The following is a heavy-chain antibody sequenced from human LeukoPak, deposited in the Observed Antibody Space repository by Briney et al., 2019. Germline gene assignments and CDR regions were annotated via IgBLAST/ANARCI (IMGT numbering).Heavy chain of an antibody. Sequence: PSETLSLTCTVSGGSISSYYWGWIRQPPGKGLEWIGSIDYSGTTYCNPSLKSRVTISVDTSKNQFSLKLSSVTAADTALYYCARRGQAAGSKGAFDYWGQGTLVTVSS. CDR2: IDYSGTT. CDR3: ARRGQAAGSKGAFDY. V-gene: IGHV4-39*01. J-gene: IGHJ4*02. D-gene: IGHD6-13*01. CDR1: GGSISSYY.